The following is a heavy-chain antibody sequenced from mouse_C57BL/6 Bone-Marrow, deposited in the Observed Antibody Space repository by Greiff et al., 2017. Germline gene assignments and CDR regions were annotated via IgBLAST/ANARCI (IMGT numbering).Heavy chain of an antibody. CDR2: IDPEDGDT. Sequence: VQLQQSGAELVKPGASVKLSCTASGFNIKDYYMHWVKQRTEQGLEWIGRIDPEDGDTKYAPKFQGKATITADTSSTTAYLQLSSLTSEDTAVYYCARAPYGSSPYWYFDVWGTGTTVTVSS. CDR3: ARAPYGSSPYWYFDV. J-gene: IGHJ1*03. CDR1: GFNIKDYY. D-gene: IGHD1-1*01. V-gene: IGHV14-2*01.